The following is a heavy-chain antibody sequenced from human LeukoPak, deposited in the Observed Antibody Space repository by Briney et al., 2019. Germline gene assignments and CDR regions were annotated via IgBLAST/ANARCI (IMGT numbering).Heavy chain of an antibody. V-gene: IGHV4-59*01. D-gene: IGHD5-12*01. CDR3: ARGGGYASPIGY. J-gene: IGHJ4*02. Sequence: SETPSLTCTLSGGSISTYYWSWIRQPPGKGLEWIGYIYHSGSTNYNPSLKSRVTISVDTSKNQCSLKLSSVTAADTAVYYCARGGGYASPIGYWGQGALVTVSS. CDR1: GGSISTYY. CDR2: IYHSGST.